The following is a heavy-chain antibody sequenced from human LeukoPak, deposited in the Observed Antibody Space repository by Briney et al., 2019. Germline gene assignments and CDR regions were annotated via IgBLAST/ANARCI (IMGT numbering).Heavy chain of an antibody. Sequence: ASVKVSCKASGGTFSSYAISWVRQAPGQGLEWMGGIIPIFGTANYAQKFQGRVTITTDESTSTAYMELSSLRSEDTAVYYCARVHGDSYGSTPQRGYFDYWGQGTLVTVSS. D-gene: IGHD5-18*01. CDR3: ARVHGDSYGSTPQRGYFDY. V-gene: IGHV1-69*05. J-gene: IGHJ4*02. CDR2: IIPIFGTA. CDR1: GGTFSSYA.